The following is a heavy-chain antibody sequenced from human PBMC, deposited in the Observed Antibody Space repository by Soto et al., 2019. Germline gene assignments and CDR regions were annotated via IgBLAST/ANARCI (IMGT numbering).Heavy chain of an antibody. Sequence: SQTLSLTRAISGDSVSSNSAACSWIRQCPSRGLEWLGRTYYRSKWYDDYAVSVKSRMTINPDTSKDQFSLQLNSVTPEDTAVYYCARRSRYSRRGYYGMDVSGQGTTVTVSS. CDR3: ARRSRYSRRGYYGMDV. CDR2: TYYRSKWYD. CDR1: GDSVSSNSAA. V-gene: IGHV6-1*01. J-gene: IGHJ6*02. D-gene: IGHD1-26*01.